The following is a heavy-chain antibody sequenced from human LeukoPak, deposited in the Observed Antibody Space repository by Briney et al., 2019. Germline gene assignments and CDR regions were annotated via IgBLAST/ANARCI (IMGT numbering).Heavy chain of an antibody. CDR2: ISGDGGGT. Sequence: GGSLRLSCAASGFAFDDYAMHWVRQAPGKGLEWVSLISGDGGGTYYADSVKGRFTISRDNSKNSLYLQMNSLRTEDTALYYCAKDSGSGQWPDGSFDYWGQGTLVTVSS. J-gene: IGHJ4*02. CDR3: AKDSGSGQWPDGSFDY. V-gene: IGHV3-43*02. D-gene: IGHD6-19*01. CDR1: GFAFDDYA.